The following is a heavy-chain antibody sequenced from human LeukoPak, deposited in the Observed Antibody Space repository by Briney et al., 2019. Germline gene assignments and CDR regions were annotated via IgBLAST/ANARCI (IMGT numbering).Heavy chain of an antibody. CDR3: VKDMYRIAAPAPGA. V-gene: IGHV3-66*01. CDR2: IYSGGTT. CDR1: GFTVSSDY. D-gene: IGHD6-13*01. J-gene: IGHJ5*02. Sequence: GGSLRLSCSASGFTVSSDYMSWVRQAPGKGLAWLSVIYSGGTTYYADSVRGRFTISRDNSKNTLYLQMSSLRAEDTAVYYCVKDMYRIAAPAPGAWGQGTLVTVSS.